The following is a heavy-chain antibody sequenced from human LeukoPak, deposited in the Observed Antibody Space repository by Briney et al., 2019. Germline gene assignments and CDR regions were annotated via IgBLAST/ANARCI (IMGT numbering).Heavy chain of an antibody. J-gene: IGHJ4*02. Sequence: SETLSLTCTVFGGSISSHYWSWIRQPTGKGLEWIGYIYYSGSSNYNPSLKSRVTISVDTSKNQFCPKLSSVTAADTAVYYCARSYGSGSYYYAYYFDYWGQGTLVTVSS. D-gene: IGHD3-10*01. CDR2: IYYSGSS. V-gene: IGHV4-59*11. CDR3: ARSYGSGSYYYAYYFDY. CDR1: GGSISSHY.